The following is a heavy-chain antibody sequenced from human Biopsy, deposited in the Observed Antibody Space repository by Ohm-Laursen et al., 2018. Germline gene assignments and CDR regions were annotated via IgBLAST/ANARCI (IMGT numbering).Heavy chain of an antibody. CDR1: GGTFSNYG. CDR3: ATKLTGYFHH. J-gene: IGHJ1*01. V-gene: IGHV1-69*06. Sequence: SSVKVFCKPPGGTFSNYGVNWVRRAPGQGLEWLGGNIPILGTGNYAQKFQDRVTVAADTSTSTATMELRSLRSDDTAVYYCATKLTGYFHHWGQGTLVIVSS. D-gene: IGHD3-9*01. CDR2: NIPILGTG.